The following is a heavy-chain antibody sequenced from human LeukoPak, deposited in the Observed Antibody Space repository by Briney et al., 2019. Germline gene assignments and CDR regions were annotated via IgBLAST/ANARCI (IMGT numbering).Heavy chain of an antibody. J-gene: IGHJ3*02. CDR1: GDSVSSGSGG. D-gene: IGHD3-22*01. Sequence: SQTLSLTCDISGDSVSSGSGGWNWIRQSPSRGLEWLGRIYCRSQWYNDYAVSVKSRITINPDTSKNQFSLQLNSVTPEDTAVYYCSRDLDITMTFFAFDIWGQGTMVTVSS. CDR2: IYCRSQWYN. CDR3: SRDLDITMTFFAFDI. V-gene: IGHV6-1*01.